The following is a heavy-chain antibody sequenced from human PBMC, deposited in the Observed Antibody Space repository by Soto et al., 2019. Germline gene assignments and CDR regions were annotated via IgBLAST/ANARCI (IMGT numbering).Heavy chain of an antibody. Sequence: LELSCVASGFNLSHPWMTWVRQAAGKGLEWVGRIKSKTDGGTADYAAPVKGRATISRDDSKNTVYLQMNSLKTEDTAVYYCTTGIYYDILTGYHNVAYWGQGALVTVSS. J-gene: IGHJ4*02. D-gene: IGHD3-9*01. CDR2: IKSKTDGGTA. CDR3: TTGIYYDILTGYHNVAY. V-gene: IGHV3-15*01. CDR1: GFNLSHPW.